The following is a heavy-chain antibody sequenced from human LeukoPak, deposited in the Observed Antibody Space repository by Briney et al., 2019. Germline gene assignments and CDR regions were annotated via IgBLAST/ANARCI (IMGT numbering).Heavy chain of an antibody. Sequence: TGGSLRLSCAASGVTLSDHHMDWVRQAPGKGLEWVGRTRNKARGYTTEYAASAKGRFTISRDDSKTLVFLQMNSLKTEDTAVYFCARDGAEGDNSAFDIWAKGQWSPSLQ. D-gene: IGHD3-22*01. CDR1: GVTLSDHH. CDR3: ARDGAEGDNSAFDI. V-gene: IGHV3-72*01. J-gene: IGHJ3*02. CDR2: TRNKARGYTT.